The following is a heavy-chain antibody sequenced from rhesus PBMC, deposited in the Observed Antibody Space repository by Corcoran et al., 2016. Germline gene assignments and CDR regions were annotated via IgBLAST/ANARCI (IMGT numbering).Heavy chain of an antibody. Sequence: EVQLAESGGGLVQPGGSLRLSCAASGFTVSSYWMSWVRQVPGKGLDWLSDSDGRTMYYGEAVKGRFNVSRDKAKNALYLQMNSLRAEDTAVYYCTRYCTGSGCLLFDYWGQGVLVTVSS. V-gene: IGHV3-11*01. D-gene: IGHD2-21*01. CDR1: GFTVSSYW. J-gene: IGHJ4*01. CDR2: SDGRTM. CDR3: TRYCTGSGCLLFDY.